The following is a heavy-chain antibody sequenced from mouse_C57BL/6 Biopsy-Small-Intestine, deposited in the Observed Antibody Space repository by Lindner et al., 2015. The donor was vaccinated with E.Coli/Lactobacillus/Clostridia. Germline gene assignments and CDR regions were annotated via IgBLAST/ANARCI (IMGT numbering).Heavy chain of an antibody. J-gene: IGHJ2*01. CDR1: GYSITSGYD. CDR3: ARGVASPYYFDY. CDR2: MSYSGST. V-gene: IGHV3-1*01. D-gene: IGHD1-1*01. Sequence: QLQESGPGMVKPSQSLSLTCTVTGYSITSGYDWHWIRHLPGNKLEWMGYMSYSGSTNYNPSLKSRISITHDTSKNHFFLKLNSVTTEDTATYYCARGVASPYYFDYWSQGTTLTVSS.